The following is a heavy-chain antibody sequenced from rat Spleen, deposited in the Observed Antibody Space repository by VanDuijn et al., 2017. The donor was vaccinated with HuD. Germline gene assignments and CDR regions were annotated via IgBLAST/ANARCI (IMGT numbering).Heavy chain of an antibody. J-gene: IGHJ2*01. CDR2: IKAKSDNYAT. CDR1: GFTFRNAW. CDR3: TYTDYGYTY. Sequence: EVQLVETGGSLVQPGKSLKLTCATSGFTFRNAWMHWVRQSPEKQLEWVAQIKAKSDNYATYYAESVKGRFTISRDDSKSSVYLQMNSLKEEDTAIYYCTYTDYGYTYWGQGVMVT. D-gene: IGHD1-9*01. V-gene: IGHV6-8*01.